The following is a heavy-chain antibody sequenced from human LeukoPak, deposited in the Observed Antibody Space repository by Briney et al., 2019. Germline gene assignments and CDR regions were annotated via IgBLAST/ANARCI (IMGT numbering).Heavy chain of an antibody. CDR1: GGTFSSYA. J-gene: IGHJ4*02. CDR3: ARDRDNWNYVFDY. CDR2: IIPILGIA. Sequence: GXSVKVSCKASGGTFSSYAISWVRQAPGQGLEWMGRIIPILGIANYAQKFQGRVTITADKSTSTAYMELSSLRSEDTAVYYCARDRDNWNYVFDYWGQGTLVTVSS. D-gene: IGHD1-7*01. V-gene: IGHV1-69*04.